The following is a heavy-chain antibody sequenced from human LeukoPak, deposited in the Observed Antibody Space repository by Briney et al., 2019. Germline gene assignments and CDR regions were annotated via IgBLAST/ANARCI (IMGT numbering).Heavy chain of an antibody. CDR3: ARENSGYARAFDI. CDR2: IYTSGST. J-gene: IGHJ3*02. V-gene: IGHV4-4*07. D-gene: IGHD5-12*01. Sequence: PSETLSLTCTVSSGSICSYYWSWLRQPAGKGLEWIGRIYTSGSTNYNPSLKRRVTMSVDTSKNQCSLKLSSVTAADTAVYYCARENSGYARAFDIWGQGTMVTVSS. CDR1: SGSICSYY.